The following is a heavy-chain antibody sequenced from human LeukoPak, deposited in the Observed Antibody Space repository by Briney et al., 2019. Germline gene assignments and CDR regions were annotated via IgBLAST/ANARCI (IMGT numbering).Heavy chain of an antibody. J-gene: IGHJ4*02. V-gene: IGHV4-38-2*02. Sequence: SETLSLTCTVSGYSISSGYYWGWIRQPPGKGREWIGSIYHSGSTYYNPSLKSRVTISVDTSKNQFSLKLSSVTAADTAVYYCARGDPSDFWSGTLYYFDYWGQGTLVTVSS. CDR1: GYSISSGYY. CDR3: ARGDPSDFWSGTLYYFDY. CDR2: IYHSGST. D-gene: IGHD3-3*01.